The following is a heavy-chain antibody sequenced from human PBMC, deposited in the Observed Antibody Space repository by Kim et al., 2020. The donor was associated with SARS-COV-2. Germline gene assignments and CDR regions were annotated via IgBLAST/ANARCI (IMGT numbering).Heavy chain of an antibody. J-gene: IGHJ6*02. Sequence: SRVTISVDTSKNQFSLKLSSVTAADTAVYYCARAGGSGSYYQRRYYGMDVWGQGTTVTVSS. V-gene: IGHV4-31*02. CDR3: ARAGGSGSYYQRRYYGMDV. D-gene: IGHD3-10*01.